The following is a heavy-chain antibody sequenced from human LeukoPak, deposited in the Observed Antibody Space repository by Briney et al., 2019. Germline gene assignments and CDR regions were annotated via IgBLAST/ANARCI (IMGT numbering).Heavy chain of an antibody. CDR2: IYYSGST. V-gene: IGHV4-61*01. CDR3: AREAGGDPGVWFDP. D-gene: IGHD2-21*02. CDR1: GGSISSSSYY. J-gene: IGHJ5*02. Sequence: SETLSLTCTVSGGSISSSSYYWGWTRQPPGKGLEWIGYIYYSGSTNYNPSLKSRVTISVDTSKNQFSLKLSSVTAADTAVYYCAREAGGDPGVWFDPWGQGTLVTVSS.